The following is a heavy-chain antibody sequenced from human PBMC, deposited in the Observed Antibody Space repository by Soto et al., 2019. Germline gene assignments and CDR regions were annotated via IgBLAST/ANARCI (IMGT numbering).Heavy chain of an antibody. CDR2: ISGSGGST. CDR1: GFTFSSYA. CDR3: APLGGFLEWLPPAFDY. Sequence: GGSLRLSCAASGFTFSSYAMSWVGQAPGKGLEWVSAISGSGGSTYYADSVKGRFTISRDNSKNTLYLQMNSLRAEDTAVYYCAPLGGFLEWLPPAFDYWGQGTLVTVSS. V-gene: IGHV3-23*01. J-gene: IGHJ4*02. D-gene: IGHD3-3*01.